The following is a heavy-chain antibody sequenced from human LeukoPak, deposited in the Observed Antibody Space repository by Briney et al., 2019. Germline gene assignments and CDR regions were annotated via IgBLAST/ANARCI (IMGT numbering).Heavy chain of an antibody. CDR2: INHSGST. CDR1: GGSFSGYY. J-gene: IGHJ3*02. CDR3: ARPRQWLVRAPDAFDI. D-gene: IGHD6-19*01. V-gene: IGHV4-34*01. Sequence: SETLSPTCAVYGGSFSGYYWSWIRQPPGKGLEWIGEINHSGSTNCNPSLKSRVTISVDTSKNQFSLKLSSVTAADTAVYYCARPRQWLVRAPDAFDIWGQGTMVTVSS.